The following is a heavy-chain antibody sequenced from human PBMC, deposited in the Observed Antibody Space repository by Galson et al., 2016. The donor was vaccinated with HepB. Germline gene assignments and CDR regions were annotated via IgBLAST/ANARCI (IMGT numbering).Heavy chain of an antibody. Sequence: SVKVSCKASGGTFSSYAISWVRQAPGQGLEWMGGIIPLFGTRNYAKRLQGTVTIIADKSTSTAYMELSSLRSEDTAIYYCARAGVVTTSHYYNYYGMDVWGQGTTVTVSS. J-gene: IGHJ6*02. CDR3: ARAGVVTTSHYYNYYGMDV. CDR1: GGTFSSYA. CDR2: IIPLFGTR. D-gene: IGHD2-21*02. V-gene: IGHV1-69*06.